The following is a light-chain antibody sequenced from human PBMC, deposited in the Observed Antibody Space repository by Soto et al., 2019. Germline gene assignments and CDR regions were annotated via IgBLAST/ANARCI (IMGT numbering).Light chain of an antibody. CDR2: RDN. V-gene: IGLV1-47*01. CDR1: SSNVGINY. CDR3: TAWDDSRRGRV. J-gene: IGLJ2*01. Sequence: QSVLTQPPSASGAPGQRVTISCSGSSSNVGINYVYWYQQLPGTAPKLLIYRDNQRPSGVPDRFSGSKSVTSASLAISGRRSEDEADYYCTAWDDSRRGRVFGGGTKLTVL.